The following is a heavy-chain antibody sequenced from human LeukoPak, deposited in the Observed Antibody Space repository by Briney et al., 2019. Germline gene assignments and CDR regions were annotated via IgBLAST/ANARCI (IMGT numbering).Heavy chain of an antibody. J-gene: IGHJ6*02. V-gene: IGHV3-30*18. D-gene: IGHD1-26*01. CDR1: GFTVSSNY. CDR2: ISYDGSNK. Sequence: GGSLRLSCAASGFTVSSNYMSWVRQAPGKGLEWVAVISYDGSNKYYADSVKGRFTISRNNSKNTLYLQMNSLRAEDTAVYYCAKDILVGATLYYYYGMDVWGQGTTVTVSS. CDR3: AKDILVGATLYYYYGMDV.